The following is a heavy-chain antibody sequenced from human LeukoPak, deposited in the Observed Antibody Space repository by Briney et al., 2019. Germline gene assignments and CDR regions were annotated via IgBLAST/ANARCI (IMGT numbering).Heavy chain of an antibody. CDR2: ISGTSSLI. V-gene: IGHV3-48*02. Sequence: GGSLLLSGAASGFPFSTYSMNWVRQAPGKGVEWVSYISGTSSLIYYADSVKGRFTISRDNAKNSLYLQMNSLRDEDTAVYYCVRDQFFSFDYWGQGTLVTVSS. CDR3: VRDQFFSFDY. CDR1: GFPFSTYS. D-gene: IGHD3-3*01. J-gene: IGHJ4*02.